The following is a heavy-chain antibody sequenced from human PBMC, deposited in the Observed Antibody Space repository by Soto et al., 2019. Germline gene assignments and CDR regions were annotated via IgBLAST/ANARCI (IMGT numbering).Heavy chain of an antibody. J-gene: IGHJ6*03. CDR3: ARGQEYSSSSRLRSDYYYYYMDV. Sequence: PSQTLSLTCAVYGGSFSGLYWSWIRQPPGKGLEWIGEINHSGSTNYNPSLKSRVTISVDTSKNQFSLKLSSVTAADTAVYYCARGQEYSSSSRLRSDYYYYYMDVWGKGTTVTVSS. V-gene: IGHV4-34*01. CDR1: GGSFSGLY. D-gene: IGHD6-6*01. CDR2: INHSGST.